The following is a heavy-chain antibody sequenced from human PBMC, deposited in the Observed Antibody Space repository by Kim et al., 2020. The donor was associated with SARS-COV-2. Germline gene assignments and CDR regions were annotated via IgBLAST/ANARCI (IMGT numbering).Heavy chain of an antibody. V-gene: IGHV4-39*01. Sequence: SETLSLTCTVSGGSISSSSYYWGWIRQPPGKGLEWIGSIYYSGSTYYNPSLKSRVTISVDTSKNQFSLKLSSVTAADTAVYYCARHVWFGDKFFDPWGQGALVTVSS. J-gene: IGHJ5*02. D-gene: IGHD3-10*01. CDR1: GGSISSSSYY. CDR2: IYYSGST. CDR3: ARHVWFGDKFFDP.